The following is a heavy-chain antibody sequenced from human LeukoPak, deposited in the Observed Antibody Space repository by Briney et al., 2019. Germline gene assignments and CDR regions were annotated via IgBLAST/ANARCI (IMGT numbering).Heavy chain of an antibody. Sequence: GGSLRLSCAASGFTFSSYSMNWVRQAPGKGLEWVSSISSSSSYIYYADSVKGRFTIPRDNAKNTLNLQMNSLRAEDTAVYYCARGPSGYHNTGGQGTLVTVSS. CDR2: ISSSSSYI. D-gene: IGHD5-12*01. CDR3: ARGPSGYHNT. V-gene: IGHV3-21*01. CDR1: GFTFSSYS. J-gene: IGHJ4*02.